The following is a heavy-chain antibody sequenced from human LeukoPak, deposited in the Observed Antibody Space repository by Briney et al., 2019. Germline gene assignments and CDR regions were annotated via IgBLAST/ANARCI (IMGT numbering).Heavy chain of an antibody. CDR2: ISSSSSYI. D-gene: IGHD2-2*03. CDR3: ARVGYCSSTSCSSETHDY. V-gene: IGHV3-21*01. CDR1: GFTFSSYS. Sequence: GGSLRLSCAASGFTFSSYSMNWVRQAPGKGLEWVSAISSSSSYIYYADSVKGRFTISRDNAKNSLYLQRNSLRAEDTAVYYCARVGYCSSTSCSSETHDYWGQGTLVTVSS. J-gene: IGHJ4*02.